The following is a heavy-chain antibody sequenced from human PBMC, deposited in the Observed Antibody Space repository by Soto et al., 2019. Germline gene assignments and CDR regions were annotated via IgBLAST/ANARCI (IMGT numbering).Heavy chain of an antibody. CDR1: GFTFSGHY. J-gene: IGHJ2*01. CDR3: ARGYCSNGVCYRYIDL. V-gene: IGHV3-72*01. Sequence: GGSLRLSCAASGFTFSGHYMDWVRQAPGKGLEWVGRTRNKANSYTTEYAASVKGRFTISRDDSKNSLYLQMNSLKTEDTAVYYCARGYCSNGVCYRYIDLWGRGTLVTVSS. CDR2: TRNKANSYTT. D-gene: IGHD2-8*01.